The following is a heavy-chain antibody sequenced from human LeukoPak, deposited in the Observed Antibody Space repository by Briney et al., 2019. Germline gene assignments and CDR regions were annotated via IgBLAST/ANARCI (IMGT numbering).Heavy chain of an antibody. Sequence: ASVKVSCKASGYTFTGYYMHWVRQAPGQGLEWMGRINPNSGNTGYAQKFQGRVAMTRNISISTAYMELSSLRSEDTAVYYCARLGAYYDSTGSGAFDIWGQGTMVTVS. CDR2: INPNSGNT. D-gene: IGHD3-22*01. J-gene: IGHJ3*02. CDR1: GYTFTGYY. V-gene: IGHV1-8*02. CDR3: ARLGAYYDSTGSGAFDI.